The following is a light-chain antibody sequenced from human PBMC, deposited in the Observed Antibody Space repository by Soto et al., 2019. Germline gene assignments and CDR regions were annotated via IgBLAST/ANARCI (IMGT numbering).Light chain of an antibody. CDR2: DAS. CDR1: QSVSTN. Sequence: EILMTQSPATLSVSPGERVTLSCRTSQSVSTNLAWYQQKPGQAPSLLIYDASTRASGIPARFSGSGSGTDFTLTITSLQSEDFALYYCQRYDDWPLTFGGGTKVEIK. J-gene: IGKJ4*01. CDR3: QRYDDWPLT. V-gene: IGKV3D-15*01.